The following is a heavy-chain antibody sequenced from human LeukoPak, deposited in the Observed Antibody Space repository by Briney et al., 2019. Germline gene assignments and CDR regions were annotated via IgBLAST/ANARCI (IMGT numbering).Heavy chain of an antibody. CDR1: GYTFTSYG. Sequence: GASVKLSCKASGYTFTSYGISWVRQAPGQGLEWMEWISPYNGNTNYAPKLQGRLTMTTDTSTSTDYMELRSLRSDDTAVYYCARDRQCGYWGQGTLVTVSS. D-gene: IGHD2-21*01. CDR2: ISPYNGNT. CDR3: ARDRQCGY. J-gene: IGHJ4*02. V-gene: IGHV1-18*01.